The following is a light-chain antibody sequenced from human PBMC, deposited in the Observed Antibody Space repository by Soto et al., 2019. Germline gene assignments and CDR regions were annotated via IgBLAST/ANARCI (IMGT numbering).Light chain of an antibody. J-gene: IGKJ1*01. Sequence: DIQMTQSPSTLSASVGDRVTITCRASQSISSWLAWYQQKPGKAPKLLIYKASSLESGVPSRFSGSGSGTEFTLTISSLQPDEFATYYCQQYNSYSRTFGQGNKV. CDR2: KAS. CDR3: QQYNSYSRT. CDR1: QSISSW. V-gene: IGKV1-5*03.